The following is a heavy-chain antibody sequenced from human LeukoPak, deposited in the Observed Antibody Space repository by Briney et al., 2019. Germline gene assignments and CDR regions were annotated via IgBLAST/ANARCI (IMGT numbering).Heavy chain of an antibody. V-gene: IGHV4-59*08. CDR3: ARQGGSPSNLDY. J-gene: IGHJ4*02. Sequence: SETLSLTCAVYGGSFSGYYWSWIRQPPGKGLEWIGYIYHSGSTKYNPSLKSRVTISIDTSKNQFSLKLSSVTAADTAAYYCARQGGSPSNLDYWGQGTLVTVSS. CDR1: GGSFSGYY. CDR2: IYHSGST. D-gene: IGHD1-26*01.